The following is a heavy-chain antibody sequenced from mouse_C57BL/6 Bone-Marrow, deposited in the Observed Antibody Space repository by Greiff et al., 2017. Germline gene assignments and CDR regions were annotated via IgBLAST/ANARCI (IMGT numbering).Heavy chain of an antibody. Sequence: ESGPGLVKPSQSLSLTCSVTGYSITSGYYWNWIRQFPGNKLEWMGYISYDGSNNYNPSLKNRISITRDTSKNQFFLKLNSVTTEDTATYYCAREGYYGGYWGQGTTRTVSS. CDR2: ISYDGSN. D-gene: IGHD1-1*01. CDR1: GYSITSGYY. V-gene: IGHV3-6*01. CDR3: AREGYYGGY. J-gene: IGHJ2*01.